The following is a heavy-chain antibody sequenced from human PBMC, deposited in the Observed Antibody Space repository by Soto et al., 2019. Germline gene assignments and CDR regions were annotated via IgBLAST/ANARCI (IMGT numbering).Heavy chain of an antibody. D-gene: IGHD4-17*01. J-gene: IGHJ5*02. V-gene: IGHV3-66*01. CDR1: GFTVSSNY. CDR3: ARDRSHDNGAQYNWFDP. CDR2: IYSGGST. Sequence: EVQLVESGGGLVQPGGSLRLSCAASGFTVSSNYMTWVRQAPRKGLEWVSIIYSGGSTYYADSVKGRFIISRDNSKNTLYLQMNSLGAEDTAVYFCARDRSHDNGAQYNWFDPWGQGTLVTVSS.